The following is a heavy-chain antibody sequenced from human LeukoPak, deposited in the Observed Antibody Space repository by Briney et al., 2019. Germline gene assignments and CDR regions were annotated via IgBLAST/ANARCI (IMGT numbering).Heavy chain of an antibody. CDR1: GFTTHYW. V-gene: IGHV3-7*01. Sequence: GGSLRLSCTASGFTTHYWLNWVRQSPGKGLEWVANIKQDGSEKYYVDSVKGRFTISRDNAKNSLYLQMNSLRAEDTAVYYCATTLRFLEWLPAYFDYWGQGTLVTVSS. J-gene: IGHJ4*02. D-gene: IGHD3-3*01. CDR3: ATTLRFLEWLPAYFDY. CDR2: IKQDGSEK.